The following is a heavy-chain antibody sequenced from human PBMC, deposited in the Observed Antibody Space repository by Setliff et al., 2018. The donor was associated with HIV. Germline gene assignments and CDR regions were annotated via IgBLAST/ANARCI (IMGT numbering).Heavy chain of an antibody. J-gene: IGHJ5*02. CDR2: IYYSGGT. CDR3: ARAYSGYDGGWFDP. CDR1: GGSISSHY. D-gene: IGHD5-12*01. Sequence: SETLSLTCTVSGGSISSHYWSWIRQPPGKGLQWIGYIYYSGGTYYNPSLKSRVTISVDTSKNQFSLKLSSVTAADTAVYYCARAYSGYDGGWFDPWGQGTQVTVSS. V-gene: IGHV4-59*11.